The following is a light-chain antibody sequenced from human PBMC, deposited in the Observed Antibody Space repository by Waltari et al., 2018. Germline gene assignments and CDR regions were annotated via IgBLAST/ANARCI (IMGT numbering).Light chain of an antibody. CDR2: EVT. CDR1: SSHSGNYNL. Sequence: QSGLAQPASASGSPGQTTTLTCTGTSSHSGNYNLVSCYKLPPGKGPRLLIYEVTKRAPGTSDRFSASKSGNTASLSISGLQAQEDEADYYCCSYVGLGTYVFGTGTKVTV. J-gene: IGLJ1*01. V-gene: IGLV2-23*02. CDR3: CSYVGLGTYV.